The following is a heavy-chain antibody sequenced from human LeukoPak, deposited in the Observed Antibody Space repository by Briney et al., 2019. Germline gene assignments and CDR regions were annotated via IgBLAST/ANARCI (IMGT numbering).Heavy chain of an antibody. Sequence: SETLSLTCTVSGGSISSYYWSWIRHPPGKGLEWIGYIYYSGSTNYNPSLKSRVTISVDTSKNQFSLKLSSVTAADTAVYYCARTDTAMAYYYYGMDVWGQGTTVTVSS. V-gene: IGHV4-59*01. J-gene: IGHJ6*02. D-gene: IGHD5-18*01. CDR1: GGSISSYY. CDR2: IYYSGST. CDR3: ARTDTAMAYYYYGMDV.